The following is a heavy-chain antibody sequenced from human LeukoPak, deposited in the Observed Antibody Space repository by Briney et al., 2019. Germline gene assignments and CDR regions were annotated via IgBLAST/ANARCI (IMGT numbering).Heavy chain of an antibody. CDR1: GYSFTSHW. V-gene: IGHV5-51*01. Sequence: GESLKISCKGSGYSFTSHWVGWVRQMPGKGLERMGLINPGDSDIRYSPSLQGQVTISVDKSITTSYLDWSSLKASDTAMYYCAIFSSSSGCVYWGQGTLVTVSS. D-gene: IGHD3-22*01. CDR3: AIFSSSSGCVY. CDR2: INPGDSDI. J-gene: IGHJ4*02.